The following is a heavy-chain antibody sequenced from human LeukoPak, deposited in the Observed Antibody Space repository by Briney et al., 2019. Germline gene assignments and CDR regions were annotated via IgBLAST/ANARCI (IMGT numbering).Heavy chain of an antibody. Sequence: GGSLRLSCIASGFPFNHAWMIWVRQAPGKGLEWVGPLKSRGRGDTTDNAAPVKDRFTISRDDSKNTLYVQMNSLKTEDTAMYYCSWWNSFVRGAYSYFGMDVWGQGTTVTVSS. J-gene: IGHJ6*02. CDR2: LKSRGRGDTT. CDR1: GFPFNHAW. CDR3: SWWNSFVRGAYSYFGMDV. D-gene: IGHD2-15*01. V-gene: IGHV3-15*01.